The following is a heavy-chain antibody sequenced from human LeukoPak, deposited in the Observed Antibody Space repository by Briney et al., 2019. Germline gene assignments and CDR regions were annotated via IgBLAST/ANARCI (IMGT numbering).Heavy chain of an antibody. CDR3: ARGPGGATGGAFDC. CDR2: IYTSGST. D-gene: IGHD1-26*01. J-gene: IGHJ4*02. Sequence: SETLSLTCTVSSGSISNYYWSWIRQPAGKGLEYIGRIYTSGSTNYNPSLRSRVTMSVDTSKNQFSLKLTSVTAADTAVYYCARGPGGATGGAFDCWGQGILVTVSS. V-gene: IGHV4-4*07. CDR1: SGSISNYY.